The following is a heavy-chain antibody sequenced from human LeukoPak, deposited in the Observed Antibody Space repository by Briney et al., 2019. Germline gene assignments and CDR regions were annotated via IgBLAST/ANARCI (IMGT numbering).Heavy chain of an antibody. V-gene: IGHV1-69*13. Sequence: VASVKVSCKASGGTFSSYAISWVRQAPGQGLEWMGGIIPIFGTANYAQKFQGRVTITADESTSTAYMELSSLRSEDTAVYYCARDRGRAYAATMDDYYYGMDVWGQGTTVTVSS. D-gene: IGHD5-12*01. J-gene: IGHJ6*02. CDR2: IIPIFGTA. CDR3: ARDRGRAYAATMDDYYYGMDV. CDR1: GGTFSSYA.